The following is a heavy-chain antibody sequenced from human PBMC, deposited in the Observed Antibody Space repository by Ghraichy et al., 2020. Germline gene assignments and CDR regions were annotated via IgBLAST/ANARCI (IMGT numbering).Heavy chain of an antibody. J-gene: IGHJ4*02. CDR2: INSDGIST. CDR1: GFTFSSYW. D-gene: IGHD5-24*01. Sequence: GGSLRLSCAASGFTFSSYWMYWVRQAQGKGLVWVSRINSDGISTNYADSVKGRFTISRDNAKNTLYLQMNSLSAEDTAVYYCVRVQRWANENDYWGQGTLVTVSS. V-gene: IGHV3-74*01. CDR3: VRVQRWANENDY.